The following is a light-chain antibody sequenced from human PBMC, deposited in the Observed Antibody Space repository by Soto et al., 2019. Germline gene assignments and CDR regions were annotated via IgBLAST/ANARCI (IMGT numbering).Light chain of an antibody. Sequence: DILMTQSQSSLSASVGDRVTITCRASQSISSYLYWYQQKPGKAPKLLIYAASSLQSGVPSRFSGSGSGTDLTLTISRQQPEDFATYYCQQSFSTLYTFGQGTNLEIK. V-gene: IGKV1-39*01. CDR1: QSISSY. CDR2: AAS. CDR3: QQSFSTLYT. J-gene: IGKJ2*01.